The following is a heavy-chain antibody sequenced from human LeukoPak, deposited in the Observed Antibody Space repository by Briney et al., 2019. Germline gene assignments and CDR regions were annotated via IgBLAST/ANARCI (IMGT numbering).Heavy chain of an antibody. Sequence: PGGSLRLYCGASGFTFSIYAMTWVRQAPGKGLEWVSSISGSGAGTDYADSLKGRFTISRDNSKNTLYLQMNSLRAEDTAIYHCAKDFRGRLRGAFDIWGQGTMVTVSS. CDR3: AKDFRGRLRGAFDI. CDR2: ISGSGAGT. J-gene: IGHJ3*02. V-gene: IGHV3-23*01. CDR1: GFTFSIYA. D-gene: IGHD2-21*01.